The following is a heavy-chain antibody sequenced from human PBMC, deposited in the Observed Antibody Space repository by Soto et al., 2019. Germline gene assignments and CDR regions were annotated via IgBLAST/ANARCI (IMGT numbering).Heavy chain of an antibody. D-gene: IGHD6-6*01. CDR3: ARFIEYSSSSDY. CDR2: INHIGST. CDR1: GGSFSGYY. J-gene: IGHJ4*02. Sequence: PSETLSLTCAVYGGSFSGYYWSWIRQPPGKGLEWTGEINHIGSTNYNPSLKSRVTISVDTSKNQFSLQLSSVTAADTAVYYCARFIEYSSSSDYWGQGTLVTVSS. V-gene: IGHV4-34*01.